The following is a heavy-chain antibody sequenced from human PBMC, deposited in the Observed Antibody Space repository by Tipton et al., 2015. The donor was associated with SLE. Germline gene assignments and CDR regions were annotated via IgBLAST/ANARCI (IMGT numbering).Heavy chain of an antibody. V-gene: IGHV3-7*01. CDR1: GFTYATYW. CDR3: AKEIRPNDY. Sequence: SLRLSCAASGFTYATYWMTWVRQAPGQGLEWVANIKPDGTRENYVDSVKGRFSITRDNGKNSLFLQMTNLRAEDTAVYYCAKEIRPNDYWGQGTLVTVSS. J-gene: IGHJ4*02. CDR2: IKPDGTRE.